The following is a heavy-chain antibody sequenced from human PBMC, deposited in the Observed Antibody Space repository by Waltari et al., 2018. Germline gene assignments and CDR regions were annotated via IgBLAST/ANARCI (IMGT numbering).Heavy chain of an antibody. D-gene: IGHD4-17*01. CDR3: ASVRSYGDPWYLTW. CDR1: GFTVRSNY. J-gene: IGHJ4*02. V-gene: IGHV3-53*02. Sequence: EVQLVETGGGLIQPGGSLRLSCAASGFTVRSNYLSWVRQAPGKGLEWVSVIFSGGSTYYADSVKCRFTISRDNSKNTLYLQMNSLRAEDTAVYYCASVRSYGDPWYLTWWGQGTLVTVSS. CDR2: IFSGGST.